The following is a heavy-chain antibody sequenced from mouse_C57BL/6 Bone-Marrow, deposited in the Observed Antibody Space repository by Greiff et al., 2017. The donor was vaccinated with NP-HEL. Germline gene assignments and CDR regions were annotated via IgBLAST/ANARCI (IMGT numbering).Heavy chain of an antibody. D-gene: IGHD6-1*01. CDR1: GFTFSDYY. CDR3: ARVRQWYFDV. CDR2: INYDGSST. J-gene: IGHJ1*03. V-gene: IGHV5-16*01. Sequence: EVQLQESEGGLVQPGSSMKLSCTASGFTFSDYYMAWVRQVPEKGLEWVANINYDGSSTYYLDSLKSRFIISRDNAKNILYLQMSSLKSEDTATYYCARVRQWYFDVWGTGTTVTVSS.